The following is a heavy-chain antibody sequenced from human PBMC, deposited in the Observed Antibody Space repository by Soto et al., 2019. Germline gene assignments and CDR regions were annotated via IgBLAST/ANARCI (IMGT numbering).Heavy chain of an antibody. CDR3: ARASGYGSGNSVNHYLDY. Sequence: EVQLVESGGGLVQPGGSLRLSCAASGFNFNWYWMSWVRQAPGKGLEWLATIKTDASEKKYVDSVRGRFTMSRDNAKNSVYLQMDSLRAEDTAIYYCARASGYGSGNSVNHYLDYWGHGTLVTVSS. D-gene: IGHD3-10*01. CDR2: IKTDASEK. V-gene: IGHV3-7*01. J-gene: IGHJ4*01. CDR1: GFNFNWYW.